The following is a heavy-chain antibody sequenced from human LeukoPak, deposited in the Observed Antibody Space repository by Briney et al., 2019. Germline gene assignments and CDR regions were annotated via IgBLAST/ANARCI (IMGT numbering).Heavy chain of an antibody. Sequence: SETLSLTCTVSGGSISSYYWSWIRQPPGKGLEWIGYIYYSGSTNYNPSLKSRVTISVDTSKNQFSLKLSSVTAADTAVYYCARGYNYGPYFDYWGQGTLVTVSS. D-gene: IGHD5-18*01. CDR2: IYYSGST. V-gene: IGHV4-59*01. CDR1: GGSISSYY. CDR3: ARGYNYGPYFDY. J-gene: IGHJ4*02.